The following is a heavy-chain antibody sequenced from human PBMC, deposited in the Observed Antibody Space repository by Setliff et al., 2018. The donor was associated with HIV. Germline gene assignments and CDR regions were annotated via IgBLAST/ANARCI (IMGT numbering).Heavy chain of an antibody. D-gene: IGHD3-10*01. Sequence: SETLSLTCTVSGGSISTSRYYWGWIRQPPGKGLEWIGSINYRGNTYYNPSPKSRATISVDTSKNQISLKLSSVTAADTAVYYCASLDGSESPYIYYYYMDVWGKGTAVTVSS. CDR1: GGSISTSRYY. V-gene: IGHV4-39*01. CDR2: INYRGNT. J-gene: IGHJ6*03. CDR3: ASLDGSESPYIYYYYMDV.